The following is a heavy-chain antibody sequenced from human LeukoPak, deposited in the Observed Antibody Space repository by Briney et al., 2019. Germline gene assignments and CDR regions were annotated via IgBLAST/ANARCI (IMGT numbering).Heavy chain of an antibody. D-gene: IGHD6-13*01. J-gene: IGHJ4*02. CDR2: IVVGSGNT. Sequence: GASVKVSCKASGFTFTSSAVQWVRQARGQRLEWIGWIVVGSGNTNYAQKFQERVTITRDMSTSTAYMELGSLRSEDTAVYYCAAVGGVAAGDYWGQGTLVTVSS. CDR3: AAVGGVAAGDY. CDR1: GFTFTSSA. V-gene: IGHV1-58*01.